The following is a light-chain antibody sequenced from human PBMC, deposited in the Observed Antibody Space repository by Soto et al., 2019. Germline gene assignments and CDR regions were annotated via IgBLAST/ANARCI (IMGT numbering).Light chain of an antibody. J-gene: IGKJ1*01. V-gene: IGKV3-15*01. CDR2: DAS. CDR1: QSVSSN. CDR3: QQYNKWHRT. Sequence: EMVMTQSPATLPVSPGERATLSCRASQSVSSNLAWYQQKPGQAPRLLIYDASTRATGIPARFSGSGSGTEFTLTINSLQSEDFAVYYCQQYNKWHRTFGQGTKVDIK.